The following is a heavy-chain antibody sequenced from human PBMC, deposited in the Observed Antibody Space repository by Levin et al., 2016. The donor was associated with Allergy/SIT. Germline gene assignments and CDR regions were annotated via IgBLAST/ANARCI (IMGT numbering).Heavy chain of an antibody. D-gene: IGHD6-19*01. J-gene: IGHJ4*02. CDR2: IWYDGSNK. V-gene: IGHV3-33*01. CDR1: GFTFSSYG. CDR3: ARDGYSSGLGPPDY. Sequence: GGSLRLSCAASGFTFSSYGMHWVRQAPGKGLEWVAVIWYDGSNKYYADSVKGRFTISRDNSKNTLYLQMNSLRAEDTAVYYCARDGYSSGLGPPDYWGQGTLVTVSS.